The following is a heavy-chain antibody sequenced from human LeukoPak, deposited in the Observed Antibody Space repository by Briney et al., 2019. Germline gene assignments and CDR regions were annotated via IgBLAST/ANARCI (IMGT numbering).Heavy chain of an antibody. CDR2: INHSGST. V-gene: IGHV4-34*01. Sequence: SETLSLTCAVYGGSFSGYYWSWIRQPPGKGLEWIGEINHSGSTNYNPSLKSRVTISVDTSKDQFSLKLSSVTAADTAVYYCARGRGGYNLWGQGTLVTVSS. D-gene: IGHD5-24*01. CDR1: GGSFSGYY. CDR3: ARGRGGYNL. J-gene: IGHJ4*02.